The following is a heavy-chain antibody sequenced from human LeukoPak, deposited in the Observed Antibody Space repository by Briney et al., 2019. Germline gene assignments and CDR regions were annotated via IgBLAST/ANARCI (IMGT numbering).Heavy chain of an antibody. J-gene: IGHJ5*02. CDR3: ARAYGDYPLSWFDP. CDR1: GYTFTSYY. Sequence: GASVKVSCKASGYTFTSYYMHWVRQAPGQGLEWMGIINSSGGSTSYAQKFQGRVTITADESTSIAYMELSSLRSEDTAVYYCARAYGDYPLSWFDPWGQGTLVTVSS. CDR2: INSSGGST. V-gene: IGHV1-46*01. D-gene: IGHD4-17*01.